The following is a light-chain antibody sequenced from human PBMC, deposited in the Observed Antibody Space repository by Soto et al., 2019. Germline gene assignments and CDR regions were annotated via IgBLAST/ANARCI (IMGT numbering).Light chain of an antibody. J-gene: IGLJ1*01. CDR3: NSYTTSSTLYV. CDR1: SSDVGAYNY. V-gene: IGLV2-14*01. Sequence: QSALTQPASVSGSPGQSITISCTGTSSDVGAYNYVSWYQQHPGKAPKLMIYDVTNRPSGVSNRFSGSKSGNTASLTISGLQAEDEADYYCNSYTTSSTLYVFGSGT. CDR2: DVT.